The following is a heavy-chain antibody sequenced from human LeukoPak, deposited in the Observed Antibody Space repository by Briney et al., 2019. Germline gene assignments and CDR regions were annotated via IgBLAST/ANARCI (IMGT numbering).Heavy chain of an antibody. CDR2: ISYDGSNK. D-gene: IGHD2-15*01. CDR1: GFTFSNYA. J-gene: IGHJ4*02. CDR3: AREWSSSGYCSGSSCYYPPFDY. Sequence: GALRLSCAASGFTFSNYAMHWVRQAPGKGLEWVAVISYDGSNKYYADSVKGRFTISRDNAKNSLYLQMNRLRAEDTAVYYCAREWSSSGYCSGSSCYYPPFDYWGQGTLVTVSS. V-gene: IGHV3-30-3*01.